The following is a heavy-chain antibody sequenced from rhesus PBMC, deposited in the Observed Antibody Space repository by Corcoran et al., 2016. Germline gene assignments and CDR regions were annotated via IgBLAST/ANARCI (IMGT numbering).Heavy chain of an antibody. CDR3: ARNSGGSSYDAFDF. D-gene: IGHD4-29*01. J-gene: IGHJ3*01. Sequence: QVQLQESGPGLVKPSAPLSLTCAVSGYSISSGYYWGWIHQPPGKGRDGIRHIRSGGINYLNPSLKSRVTLSVDTSKNQFSLKLSSVTAADTAVYYCARNSGGSSYDAFDFWGQGLRVTVSS. V-gene: IGHV4S14*01. CDR1: GYSISSGYY. CDR2: IRSGGIN.